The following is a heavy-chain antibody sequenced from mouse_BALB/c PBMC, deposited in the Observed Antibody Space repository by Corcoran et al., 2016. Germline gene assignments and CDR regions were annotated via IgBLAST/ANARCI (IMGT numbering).Heavy chain of an antibody. CDR3: ARSTMITTYAMDY. V-gene: IGHV1-18*01. D-gene: IGHD2-4*01. Sequence: EVQLQQSGPELVKPGASMKISCKASGYSFTGYTMNWVKKSHGKNLEWMGLINPYNGGTSYNQKFKGKATLTVDKSSSTAYMELLSLTSEDSAVYYCARSTMITTYAMDYWGQGTSVTVSS. CDR2: INPYNGGT. CDR1: GYSFTGYT. J-gene: IGHJ4*01.